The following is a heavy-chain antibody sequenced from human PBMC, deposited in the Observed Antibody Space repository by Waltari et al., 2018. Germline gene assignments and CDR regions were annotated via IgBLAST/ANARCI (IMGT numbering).Heavy chain of an antibody. CDR2: IGTAGET. V-gene: IGHV3-13*01. CDR1: GFTFSSYD. J-gene: IGHJ4*02. D-gene: IGHD3-10*01. Sequence: EVQLVESGGGLVQPGGSLRLSCAASGFTFSSYDMHWVRQATGKGLEWVSAIGTAGETYLPGSVKGRFTISRENAKTSLYLQMNSLRAGDTAVYYCARGGSGSYYTFDYWGQGTLVTVSS. CDR3: ARGGSGSYYTFDY.